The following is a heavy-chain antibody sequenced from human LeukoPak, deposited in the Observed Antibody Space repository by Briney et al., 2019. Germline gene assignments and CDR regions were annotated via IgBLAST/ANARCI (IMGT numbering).Heavy chain of an antibody. J-gene: IGHJ4*02. V-gene: IGHV3-30*02. CDR3: AKDASSGFTRYFDY. D-gene: IGHD6-19*01. Sequence: GGSLRLSCAASGFTFSSYGVHWVRQAPGKGLEWVAFIHYDGSNKYYADSVKGRFTISRDNSKNTLYLQMNSLRAEDTAVYYCAKDASSGFTRYFDYWGQGTLVTVSS. CDR1: GFTFSSYG. CDR2: IHYDGSNK.